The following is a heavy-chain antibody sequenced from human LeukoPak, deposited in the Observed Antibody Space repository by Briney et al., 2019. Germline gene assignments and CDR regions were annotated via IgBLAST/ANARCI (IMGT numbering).Heavy chain of an antibody. CDR2: IYYSGST. D-gene: IGHD2/OR15-2a*01. V-gene: IGHV4-59*01. CDR1: GGSISSYY. J-gene: IGHJ5*02. CDR3: ARSTSGCKGINWFDP. Sequence: SETLSLTCTVSGGSISSYYWSWIRQPPGKGLEWIGYIYYSGSTNYNPSLKSRVTISVDTSKNQFSLKLSSVTAADTAVYYCARSTSGCKGINWFDPWSQGTLVTVSP.